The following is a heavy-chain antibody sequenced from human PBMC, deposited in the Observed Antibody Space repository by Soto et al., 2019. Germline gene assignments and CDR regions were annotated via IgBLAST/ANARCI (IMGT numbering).Heavy chain of an antibody. CDR2: IYYSGST. J-gene: IGHJ4*02. CDR3: ARDTVTTGLIDY. V-gene: IGHV4-30-4*01. D-gene: IGHD4-4*01. Sequence: PSETLSLTCTVSGGSISSGDYYWSWIRQPPGKGLEWIGYIYYSGSTYYNPSLKSRVTISVDTSKNQFSLRLSSVTAADTAVYYCARDTVTTGLIDYWGQGTLVTVSS. CDR1: GGSISSGDYY.